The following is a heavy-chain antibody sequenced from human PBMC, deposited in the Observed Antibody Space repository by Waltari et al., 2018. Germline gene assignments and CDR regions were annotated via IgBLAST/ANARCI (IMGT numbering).Heavy chain of an antibody. Sequence: QVQLVESGGGVVQPGRSLRLSCAASGFTFRSYAMHWVRQAPGKGLEWVAVISYDGSNKYYADSVKGRFTISRDNSKNTLYLQMNSLRAEDTAVYYCAREGGYCSGGSCHFDYWGQGTLVTVSS. J-gene: IGHJ4*02. CDR3: AREGGYCSGGSCHFDY. CDR2: ISYDGSNK. CDR1: GFTFRSYA. D-gene: IGHD2-15*01. V-gene: IGHV3-30-3*01.